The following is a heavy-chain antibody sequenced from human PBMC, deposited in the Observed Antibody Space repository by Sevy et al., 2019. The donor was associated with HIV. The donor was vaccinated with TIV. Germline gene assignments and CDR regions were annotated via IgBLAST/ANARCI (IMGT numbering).Heavy chain of an antibody. Sequence: GGSLRLSCAASGFTFSSYAMHWVRQAPGKGLEWVAVISYDGSNKYYADSVKGRFTISRDNSKNTLYLQMNSLRAEDTAVYYCARAYREITWIVVSGFDYWGQGTLVTVSS. CDR3: ARAYREITWIVVSGFDY. D-gene: IGHD3-22*01. V-gene: IGHV3-30-3*01. CDR2: ISYDGSNK. J-gene: IGHJ4*02. CDR1: GFTFSSYA.